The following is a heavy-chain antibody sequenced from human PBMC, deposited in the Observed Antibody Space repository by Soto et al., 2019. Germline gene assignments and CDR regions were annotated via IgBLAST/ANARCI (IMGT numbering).Heavy chain of an antibody. J-gene: IGHJ4*02. CDR3: AREVGATVFDY. CDR1: GYSFTTYY. D-gene: IGHD1-26*01. CDR2: ISPSNGTT. V-gene: IGHV1-46*01. Sequence: ASVKVSCKASGYSFTTYYIQWVRHAPGQGLEWMGRISPSNGTTRYAQKLQGRVTMTTDTSTSTAYMELRSLRSDDTAVYYCAREVGATVFDYWGQGTLVTVSS.